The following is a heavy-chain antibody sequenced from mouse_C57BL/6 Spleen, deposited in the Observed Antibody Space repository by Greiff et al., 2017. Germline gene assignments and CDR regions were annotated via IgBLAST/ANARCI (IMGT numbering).Heavy chain of an antibody. Sequence: QVQLQQPGAELVRPGSSVKLSCKASGYTFTSYWMHWVKQRPIQGLEWIGNIDPSDSETHYNQKFKDKATLTVDKSSSTAYMQLSSLTSEDSAVYYCARRPAQSTARDYWGQGTSVTVSS. CDR2: IDPSDSET. V-gene: IGHV1-52*01. CDR1: GYTFTSYW. J-gene: IGHJ4*01. CDR3: ARRPAQSTARDY. D-gene: IGHD3-2*02.